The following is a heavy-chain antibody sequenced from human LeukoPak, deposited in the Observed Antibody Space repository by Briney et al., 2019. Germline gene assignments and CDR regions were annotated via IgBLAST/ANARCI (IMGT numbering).Heavy chain of an antibody. D-gene: IGHD2-2*01. Sequence: SETLSLTCAVYGGSFSGYYWSWIRQPPGKGLEWTGEINHSGSTNYNPSLKSRVTISVDTSKNQFSLKLSSVTAADTAVYYCARVRRYAGYFDLWGRGTLVTVSS. CDR1: GGSFSGYY. J-gene: IGHJ2*01. V-gene: IGHV4-34*01. CDR3: ARVRRYAGYFDL. CDR2: INHSGST.